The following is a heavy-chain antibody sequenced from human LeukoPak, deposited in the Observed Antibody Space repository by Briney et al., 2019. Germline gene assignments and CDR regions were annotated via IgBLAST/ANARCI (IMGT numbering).Heavy chain of an antibody. CDR2: IYYSGST. CDR1: GGSISSYY. Sequence: SETLSLTCTVSGGSISSYYWSWIRQPPGKGLEWIGYIYYSGSTNYNPSLKSRVTISVDTSKNQFSLKLSSVTAADTAVYYCARDKDRWFGFDYWGQGTLVTVSS. V-gene: IGHV4-59*01. CDR3: ARDKDRWFGFDY. D-gene: IGHD3-10*01. J-gene: IGHJ4*02.